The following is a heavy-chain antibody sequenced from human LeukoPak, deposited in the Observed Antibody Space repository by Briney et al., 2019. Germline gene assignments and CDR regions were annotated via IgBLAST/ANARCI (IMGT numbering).Heavy chain of an antibody. CDR2: ISGSGGST. D-gene: IGHD5-18*01. CDR1: GFTFSSYA. J-gene: IGHJ4*02. CDR3: ARSPGYSYSDAFDY. V-gene: IGHV3-23*01. Sequence: PSGGSLRLSCAASGFTFSSYAMSWVRQAPGRGLEWVSAISGSGGSTYYADSVKGRFTISRDNSKNTLYLQMNSLRAEDTAVYYCARSPGYSYSDAFDYWGQGTLVTVSS.